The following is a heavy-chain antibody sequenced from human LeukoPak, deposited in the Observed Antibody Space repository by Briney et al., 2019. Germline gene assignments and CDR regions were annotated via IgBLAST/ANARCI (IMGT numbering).Heavy chain of an antibody. Sequence: PGGSLRLSCEASGFTFIGNWMSWVRQAPGKGLEWVASINPDGSQKLYVDSVKGRFTISRDNTKSSLYLQMNSLGAEDTAMYYCAMFHSKVVVIPYPDLDYWGQGTLVTVSS. CDR2: INPDGSQK. V-gene: IGHV3-7*01. J-gene: IGHJ4*02. D-gene: IGHD3-22*01. CDR1: GFTFIGNW. CDR3: AMFHSKVVVIPYPDLDY.